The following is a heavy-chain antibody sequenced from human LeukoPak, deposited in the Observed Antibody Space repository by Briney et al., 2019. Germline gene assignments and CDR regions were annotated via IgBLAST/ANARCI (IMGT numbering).Heavy chain of an antibody. CDR1: GGSISSSNW. CDR3: ARGSPQTKYYYDSPGY. D-gene: IGHD3-22*01. CDR2: INHSGST. V-gene: IGHV4-4*02. J-gene: IGHJ4*02. Sequence: SETLSLTCAVSGGSISSSNWWSWVRQPPGKGLEWIGEINHSGSTNYNPSLKSRVTISVDTSKSQFSLKLSSVTAADTAVYYCARGSPQTKYYYDSPGYWGQGTLVTVSS.